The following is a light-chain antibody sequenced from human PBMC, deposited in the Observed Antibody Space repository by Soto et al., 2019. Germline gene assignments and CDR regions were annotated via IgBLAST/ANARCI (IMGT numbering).Light chain of an antibody. V-gene: IGKV3-20*01. CDR2: AIS. J-gene: IGKJ1*01. Sequence: VLTQSPGTLSLSPGDRATLSCRASQKIADNYLAWYQQKPGQAPRLIIYAISTRATGVPDRFSGSGSGTDFTLTISRLKPEDFAMYYCQQYGTSRWTFAQGTEVDVK. CDR1: QKIADNY. CDR3: QQYGTSRWT.